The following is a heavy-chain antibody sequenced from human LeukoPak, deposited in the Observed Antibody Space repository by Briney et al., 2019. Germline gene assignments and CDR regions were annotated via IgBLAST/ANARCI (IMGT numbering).Heavy chain of an antibody. CDR2: ISGSDAGT. CDR3: AKDVYGDYGGLDY. V-gene: IGHV3-23*01. J-gene: IGHJ4*02. CDR1: GFTFSTYA. Sequence: GGSLRLSCAASGFTFSTYAMTWVRQAPGKGLEWVSSISGSDAGTYYADSVKGRFAISRDNSKNTLYLQMNSLRAEDTAVYYCAKDVYGDYGGLDYWGQGTLVTVSS. D-gene: IGHD4-17*01.